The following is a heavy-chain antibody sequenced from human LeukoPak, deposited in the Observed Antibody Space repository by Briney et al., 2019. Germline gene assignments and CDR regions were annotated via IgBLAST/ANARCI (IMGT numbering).Heavy chain of an antibody. V-gene: IGHV3-21*01. D-gene: IGHD4-17*01. CDR3: ARDNYGDYIIDY. CDR1: VFTFSSYR. CDR2: ISSSSSYI. J-gene: IGHJ4*02. Sequence: PGGSLRLSCAASVFTFSSYRMNGVRQAPGRGLEWVSSISSSSSYIYYADSVKGRFTISRDNAKNSLYLQMNSLRAEDTAVYYCARDNYGDYIIDYCGQGTVVTVTS.